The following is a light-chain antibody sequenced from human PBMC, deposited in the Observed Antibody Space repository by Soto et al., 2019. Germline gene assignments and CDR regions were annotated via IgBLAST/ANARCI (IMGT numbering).Light chain of an antibody. J-gene: IGLJ3*02. CDR1: DMGTKS. Sequence: DERTQPPSVSVAPGQTARITCEGNDMGTKSVSWFQQKAGQAPVLVVYDDSDRPSGIPERFSGSDSGNTATLTISRVEEGDEAEYYCQVWDRSIAWVLGAGTRLT. V-gene: IGLV3-21*02. CDR3: QVWDRSIAWV. CDR2: DDS.